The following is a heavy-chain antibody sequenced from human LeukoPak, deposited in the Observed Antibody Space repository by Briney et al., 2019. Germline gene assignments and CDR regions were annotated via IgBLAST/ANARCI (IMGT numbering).Heavy chain of an antibody. CDR3: AKEDFYVWGSYRLLDY. J-gene: IGHJ4*02. CDR2: ISGNSGST. V-gene: IGHV3-23*01. D-gene: IGHD3-16*02. Sequence: PGGSLRLSCAASGFTFKNYAMSWVRQAPGRGLEWVPGISGNSGSTYYADSVKGRFTISRDNSKDTLYLQMNSLRAEDTAVYYCAKEDFYVWGSYRLLDYWGQGTLVTVSS. CDR1: GFTFKNYA.